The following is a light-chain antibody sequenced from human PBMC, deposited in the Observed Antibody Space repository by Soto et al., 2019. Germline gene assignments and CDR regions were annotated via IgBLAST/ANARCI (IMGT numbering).Light chain of an antibody. CDR3: SSYTTSSTLV. V-gene: IGLV2-14*01. J-gene: IGLJ1*01. Sequence: QSVLTQPASVSGSPGQSITISCTGTSSDVGNYNYVSWYQQHPGKAPKLMIYEVSNRPSGASNRFSGSKSGNTASLTISGLQAEDEADYYCSSYTTSSTLVFGTGTKVTVL. CDR1: SSDVGNYNY. CDR2: EVS.